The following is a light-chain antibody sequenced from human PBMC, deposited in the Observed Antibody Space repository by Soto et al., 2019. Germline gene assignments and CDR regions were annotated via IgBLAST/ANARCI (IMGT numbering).Light chain of an antibody. V-gene: IGKV3-15*01. J-gene: IGKJ2*01. CDR3: QQYDNWPPYT. CDR1: QSVGTN. Sequence: EIVMTQSPATLSVSPGERASLSCRASQSVGTNLAWYQQKPGQGPRLLIYGASTRATGIPARFSGSGSGTELTLIISSLQSEDFAVYYCQQYDNWPPYTFGQGTKLEIK. CDR2: GAS.